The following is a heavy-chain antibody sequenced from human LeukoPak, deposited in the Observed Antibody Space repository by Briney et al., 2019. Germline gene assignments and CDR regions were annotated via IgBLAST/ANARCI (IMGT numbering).Heavy chain of an antibody. D-gene: IGHD3-10*01. Sequence: GGSLRLSCAASGFTFGSSWMIWVRQAPGEGLEWVANINHRGSDQRYVDSVKGRFTISRDNSKNTLFLQMNSLRAEDTAVYYCAKLSLSGRSQSADYWGQGTLVTVSS. CDR3: AKLSLSGRSQSADY. J-gene: IGHJ4*02. CDR1: GFTFGSSW. CDR2: INHRGSDQ. V-gene: IGHV3-7*03.